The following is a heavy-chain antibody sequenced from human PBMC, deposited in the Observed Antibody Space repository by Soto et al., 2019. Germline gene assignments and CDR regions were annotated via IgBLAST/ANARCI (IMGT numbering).Heavy chain of an antibody. CDR1: GFTFSSSW. CDR2: INSDGSST. CDR3: VRDYMVRGRDSNWFDP. J-gene: IGHJ5*02. V-gene: IGHV3-74*01. Sequence: GGSLRLSCAASGFTFSSSWMHWVRQAPGKGLVWVSRINSDGSSTRYVDSVKGRFTISRDNAKNTLYLQMNSLRAEDTAVYYCVRDYMVRGRDSNWFDPWGQGTLVTVSS. D-gene: IGHD3-10*01.